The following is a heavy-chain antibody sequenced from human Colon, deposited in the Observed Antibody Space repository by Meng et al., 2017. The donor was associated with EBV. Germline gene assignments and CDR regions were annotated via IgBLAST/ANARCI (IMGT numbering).Heavy chain of an antibody. D-gene: IGHD6-19*01. J-gene: IGHJ4*02. CDR3: ARVSSGWDYFDY. V-gene: IGHV4-31*03. CDR1: GGSVSSGGYY. CDR2: IYYSGST. Sequence: QVQLQESGPGLVKPSQXPSLTCTVSGGSVSSGGYYWTWIRQHPGKGLEWFGHIYYSGSTFYNPSLKRRVIISIDTSKNQFSLNLRSVTAADTAVYYCARVSSGWDYFDYWGQGTLVTVAS.